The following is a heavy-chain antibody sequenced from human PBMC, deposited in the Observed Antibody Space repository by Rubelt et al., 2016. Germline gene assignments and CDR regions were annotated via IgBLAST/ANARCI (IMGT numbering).Heavy chain of an antibody. CDR3: ARGHYYDMDV. J-gene: IGHJ6*02. CDR1: GFTFSSYS. V-gene: IGHV3-7*01. CDR2: TQQDGSES. Sequence: EVQLVESGGGLVQPGGSLRLSCAASGFTFSSYSMNWVRPAPGQGLEWVGNTQQDGSESYYVDSVKGRFTISRDNAKNSLYLQRNSLRVEDTAGYYCARGHYYDMDVWGQGTTVTVSS.